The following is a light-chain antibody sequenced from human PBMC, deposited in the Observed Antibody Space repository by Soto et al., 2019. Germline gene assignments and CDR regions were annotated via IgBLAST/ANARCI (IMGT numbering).Light chain of an antibody. Sequence: DIVMTQSPDSLAVSLGERATINCKSSQSVLYSSNNKNFLAWYQQKPGQPPKLLIYWASTRESGVPDRFSGSGSGTDFTLTISNLQAEDVAVYYCHQYYNSPFTFGPGTKVDIK. CDR1: QSVLYSSNNKNF. CDR2: WAS. CDR3: HQYYNSPFT. V-gene: IGKV4-1*01. J-gene: IGKJ3*01.